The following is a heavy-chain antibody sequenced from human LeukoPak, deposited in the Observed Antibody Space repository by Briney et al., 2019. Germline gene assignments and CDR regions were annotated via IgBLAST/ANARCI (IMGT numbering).Heavy chain of an antibody. D-gene: IGHD4-17*01. J-gene: IGHJ4*02. CDR3: ARKYGDYFDY. V-gene: IGHV4-61*02. CDR2: IYTSGST. CDR1: GGSISSGNYY. Sequence: PSETLSLTCTVSGGSISSGNYYWSWIRQPAGKGLEWIGRIYTSGSTNYNPSLKSRVTISVDTSTNQFSLKLFSVTAADTAVYYCARKYGDYFDYWGQGTLVTVSS.